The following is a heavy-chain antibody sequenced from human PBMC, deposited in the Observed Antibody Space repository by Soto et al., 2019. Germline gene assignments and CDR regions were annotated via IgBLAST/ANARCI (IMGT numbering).Heavy chain of an antibody. V-gene: IGHV3-30-3*01. D-gene: IGHD3-3*01. CDR1: GFTFSGYA. Sequence: GGSLRLSCAASGFTFSGYAMHWVRQAPGKGLEWVALISYDGTNKYYADSVKGRFTISRDNSKNTLYLQMNGLRAEDTAVYYCARVKSRFLEWLFQYFDYWGQGTLVTVSS. J-gene: IGHJ4*02. CDR3: ARVKSRFLEWLFQYFDY. CDR2: ISYDGTNK.